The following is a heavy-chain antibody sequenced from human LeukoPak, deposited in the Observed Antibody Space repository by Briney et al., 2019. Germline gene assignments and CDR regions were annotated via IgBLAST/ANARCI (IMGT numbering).Heavy chain of an antibody. Sequence: SGASLRLSCAASGFTFSSYAMHWVRQAPGKGLEWVAVISYDGSNKYYADSVKGRFTISRDNSKNTLYLQMNSLRAEDTAVYYCARDPTWSYPRGYFDYWGQGTLVTVSS. V-gene: IGHV3-30-3*01. CDR2: ISYDGSNK. J-gene: IGHJ4*02. D-gene: IGHD1-26*01. CDR1: GFTFSSYA. CDR3: ARDPTWSYPRGYFDY.